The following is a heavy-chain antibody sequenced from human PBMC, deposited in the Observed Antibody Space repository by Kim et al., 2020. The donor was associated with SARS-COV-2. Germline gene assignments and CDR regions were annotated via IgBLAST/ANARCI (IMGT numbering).Heavy chain of an antibody. CDR2: MNPKTGNA. CDR1: GYTFTGYD. CDR3: TRGAAAGPDY. J-gene: IGHJ4*02. D-gene: IGHD6-13*01. V-gene: IGHV1-8*01. Sequence: ASVKVSCKASGYTFTGYDINWLRQATGQGLEWMGWMNPKTGNADYAQKFQGRVSMTRDTSISTAYMELSRLTSEDTAVYYCTRGAAAGPDYWGQGALASV.